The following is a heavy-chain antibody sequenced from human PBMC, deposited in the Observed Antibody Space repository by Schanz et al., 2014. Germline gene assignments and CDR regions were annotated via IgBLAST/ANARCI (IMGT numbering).Heavy chain of an antibody. Sequence: QVHLVQSGSEVKKPGASVKVSCKASRYPFTAYYMHWVRQAPGQGLEFMGWINPNSGDTEYGQQFEGRVTLTRDTSISTAYMELSSLRSEDTAVYYCARAAYGGYTSTPLRYWGQGTLVTVSS. CDR3: ARAAYGGYTSTPLRY. CDR2: INPNSGDT. D-gene: IGHD5-12*01. J-gene: IGHJ4*02. V-gene: IGHV1-2*02. CDR1: RYPFTAYY.